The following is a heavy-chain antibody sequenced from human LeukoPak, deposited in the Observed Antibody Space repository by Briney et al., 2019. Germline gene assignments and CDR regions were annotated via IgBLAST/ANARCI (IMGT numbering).Heavy chain of an antibody. D-gene: IGHD6-13*01. J-gene: IGHJ6*02. Sequence: SETLSLTCTVSGGSISTYYWSWIRQPPGKGLERIGYIHYSGATSYNPSLNSRVTVSVDTSKNQLSLKLNSVTAADTAVYYCARFQSSSSWDYYYGLDVWGQGTTVTVSS. CDR3: ARFQSSSSWDYYYGLDV. V-gene: IGHV4-59*01. CDR2: IHYSGAT. CDR1: GGSISTYY.